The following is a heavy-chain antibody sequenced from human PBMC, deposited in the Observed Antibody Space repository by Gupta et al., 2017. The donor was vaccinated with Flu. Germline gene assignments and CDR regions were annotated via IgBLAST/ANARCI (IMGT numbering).Heavy chain of an antibody. V-gene: IGHV3-74*01. D-gene: IGHD3-10*01. CDR1: GFTFSSHW. CDR3: ARSRPAGSDFVGYFDP. J-gene: IGHJ5*02. Sequence: EVQLVESGGGLVQPGGSLRLSCAASGFTFSSHWMHWIRQAPGKGLVWVSRINTDGSSTNSADSGKGRFTISRDNAKNTLFLQLNSLRVEDTAIYYCARSRPAGSDFVGYFDPWGQGTLVTVS. CDR2: INTDGSST.